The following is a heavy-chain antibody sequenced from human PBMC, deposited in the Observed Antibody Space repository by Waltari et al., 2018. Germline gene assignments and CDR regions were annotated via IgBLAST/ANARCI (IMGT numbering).Heavy chain of an antibody. CDR2: FKFGNGDI. D-gene: IGHD1-1*01. Sequence: EVQLVESGGGLAQPGGSMKLACVVSGRRFTPYAIHWVRQVPGRGREWVSGFKFGNGDIGYADFVRGRFTISTDAAKKSVFLQMDSLRPEDTALYYCGKDLTPGGLDVLGQGTAVTVAS. CDR3: GKDLTPGGLDV. CDR1: GRRFTPYA. V-gene: IGHV3-9*01. J-gene: IGHJ6*02.